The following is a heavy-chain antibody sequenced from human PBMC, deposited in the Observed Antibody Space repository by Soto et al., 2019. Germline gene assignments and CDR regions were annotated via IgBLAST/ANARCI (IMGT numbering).Heavy chain of an antibody. CDR1: GYSISSGSS. Sequence: SETLSLTCAVSGYSISSGSSWSWIRQSPGKGLEWLGYVYYTGSTNYSPSLRSRVSISVDTSKNEFSLRLSSVTAADTAVYFCARSVAVPGAHIDYWGQGTQVTVSS. CDR2: VYYTGST. J-gene: IGHJ4*02. CDR3: ARSVAVPGAHIDY. D-gene: IGHD6-19*01. V-gene: IGHV4-61*01.